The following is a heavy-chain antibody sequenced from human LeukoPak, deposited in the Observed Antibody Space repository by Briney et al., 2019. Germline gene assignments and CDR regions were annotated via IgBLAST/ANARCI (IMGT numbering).Heavy chain of an antibody. V-gene: IGHV4-59*01. J-gene: IGHJ3*02. CDR3: ARADYDFWSGYPAVNAFDI. D-gene: IGHD3-3*01. CDR1: GGSISSYY. Sequence: SETLSLTCTVSGGSISSYYWSWIRQPPGKGLEWIGYIYYGGSTNYNPSLKSRVTISVDTSKNQFSLKLSSVTAADTAVYYCARADYDFWSGYPAVNAFDIWGQGTMVTVSS. CDR2: IYYGGST.